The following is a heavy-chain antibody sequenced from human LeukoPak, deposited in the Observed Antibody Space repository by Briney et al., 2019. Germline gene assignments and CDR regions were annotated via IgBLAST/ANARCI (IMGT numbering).Heavy chain of an antibody. CDR3: ARAYSSSLDI. Sequence: SETLSLTCTDSGGSISSYYWSWIRQPPGKGLEWIGYIYYSGSTNYNPSLKSRVTISVDTSKNQFSLKLSSVTAADTAVYYCARAYSSSLDIWGQGTMVTVSS. J-gene: IGHJ3*02. V-gene: IGHV4-59*01. D-gene: IGHD6-6*01. CDR2: IYYSGST. CDR1: GGSISSYY.